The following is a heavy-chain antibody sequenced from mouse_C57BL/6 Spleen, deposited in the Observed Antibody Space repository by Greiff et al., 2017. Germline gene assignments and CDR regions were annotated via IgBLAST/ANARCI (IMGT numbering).Heavy chain of an antibody. Sequence: EVHLVESGGGLVKPGASLKLSCAASGFTFTDYGMHWVRQAPEKGLEWVAYISSCGSTIYYADTVKGRFTISRDNAKNTLFLQMTSLRSEDTAMYYGASKLEHLFDYWGQGTTLTVSS. CDR3: ASKLEHLFDY. CDR1: GFTFTDYG. CDR2: ISSCGSTI. D-gene: IGHD4-1*01. V-gene: IGHV5-17*01. J-gene: IGHJ2*01.